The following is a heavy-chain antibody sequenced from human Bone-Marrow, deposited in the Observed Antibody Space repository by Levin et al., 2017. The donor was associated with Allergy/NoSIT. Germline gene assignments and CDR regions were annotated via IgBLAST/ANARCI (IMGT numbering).Heavy chain of an antibody. D-gene: IGHD1-26*01. CDR2: ISDSGSTDTISS. CDR3: ATFPGYCSGGSCYPNTFDV. CDR1: GVSVCSGAYY. V-gene: IGHV4-31*03. J-gene: IGHJ3*01. Sequence: SQTLSLTCRVSGVSVCSGAYYWSWIRQHPEKGLEWLGYISDSGSTDTISSFANPSLRSRLTIVVDRSQNEFSLNPLSVTAADTAVYYCATFPGYCSGGSCYPNTFDVWGPGTMVTVSS.